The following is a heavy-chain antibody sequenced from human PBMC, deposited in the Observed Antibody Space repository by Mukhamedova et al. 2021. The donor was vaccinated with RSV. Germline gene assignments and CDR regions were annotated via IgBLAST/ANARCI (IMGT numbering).Heavy chain of an antibody. V-gene: IGHV3-30*03. CDR1: SSYG. Sequence: SSYGMHWVRQAPGKGLEWVAVISYDGSNKYYADSVKGRFTISRDNSKNTLYLQMNSLRAEDTAVYYCVTMYYDSLGGAFDIWGQGT. CDR3: VTMYYDSLGGAFDI. CDR2: ISYDGSNK. D-gene: IGHD3-22*01. J-gene: IGHJ3*02.